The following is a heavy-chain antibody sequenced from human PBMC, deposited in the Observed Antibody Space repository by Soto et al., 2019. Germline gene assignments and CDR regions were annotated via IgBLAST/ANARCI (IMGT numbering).Heavy chain of an antibody. CDR3: AEDPPPPRGSVVLHEVAY. J-gene: IGHJ4*02. CDR1: GFTFSSYA. V-gene: IGHV3-23*01. D-gene: IGHD2-2*01. Sequence: GGSLRLSCAASGFTFSSYAMSWVRQAPGKGLEWVSAISGSGGSTYYADSVRGRFTISRYNSKNTLYLQMNSLRAEDTAVYYCAEDPPPPRGSVVLHEVAYWGQGTLVTVSS. CDR2: ISGSGGST.